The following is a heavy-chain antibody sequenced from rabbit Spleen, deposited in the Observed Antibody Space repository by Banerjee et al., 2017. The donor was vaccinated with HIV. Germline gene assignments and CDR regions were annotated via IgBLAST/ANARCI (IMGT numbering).Heavy chain of an antibody. Sequence: QSLEESGGDLVKPVASLTLTCKASGGSFSVNSYMCWVRQAPGKGLEWIACIDAGNSGFTYFASWAKGRFTISKTSSTTVTLQMTSLTAADTATYFCARDSGSSFSSYGMDLWGPGTLVTVS. CDR2: IDAGNSGFT. J-gene: IGHJ6*01. V-gene: IGHV1S40*01. D-gene: IGHD8-1*01. CDR3: ARDSGSSFSSYGMDL. CDR1: GGSFSVNSY.